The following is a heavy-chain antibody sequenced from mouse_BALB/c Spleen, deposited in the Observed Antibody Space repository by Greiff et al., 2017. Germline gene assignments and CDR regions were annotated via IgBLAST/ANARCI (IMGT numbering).Heavy chain of an antibody. CDR1: GFNIKDTY. D-gene: IGHD4-1*01. CDR2: IDPANGNT. CDR3: ARSELGP. Sequence: VQLKESGAELVKPGASVKLSCTASGFNIKDTYMHWVKQRPEQGLEWIGRIDPANGNTKYDPKFQGKATITADTSSNTAYLQLSSLTSEDTAVYYCARSELGPWGQGTTLTVSS. V-gene: IGHV14-3*02. J-gene: IGHJ2*01.